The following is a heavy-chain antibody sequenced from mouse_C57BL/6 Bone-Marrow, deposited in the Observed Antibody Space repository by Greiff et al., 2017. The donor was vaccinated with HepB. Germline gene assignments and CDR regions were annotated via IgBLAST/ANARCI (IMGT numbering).Heavy chain of an antibody. V-gene: IGHV1-82*01. Sequence: QVQLKESGPELVKPGASVKISCKASGYAFSSSWMNWVKQRPGKGLEWIGRIYPGDGDTNYNGKFKGKATLTADKSSSTAYMQLSSLTSEDSAVYFCARGRQVYFDYWGQGTTLTVSS. CDR3: ARGRQVYFDY. CDR2: IYPGDGDT. D-gene: IGHD1-3*01. J-gene: IGHJ2*01. CDR1: GYAFSSSW.